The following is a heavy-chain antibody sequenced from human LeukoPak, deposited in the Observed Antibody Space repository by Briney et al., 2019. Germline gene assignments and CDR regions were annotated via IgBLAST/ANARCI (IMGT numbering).Heavy chain of an antibody. CDR2: ISGSGGST. CDR3: VKGGRGIAAAGTYDY. Sequence: GGSLRLSCAVSGFTFSGYAMSWVRQAPGKGLEWVSAISGSGGSTYYADSVKGRFTISRDNSKNTLYLQMNSLRAEDTAVYYCVKGGRGIAAAGTYDYWGQGTLVTVSS. D-gene: IGHD6-13*01. J-gene: IGHJ4*02. CDR1: GFTFSGYA. V-gene: IGHV3-23*01.